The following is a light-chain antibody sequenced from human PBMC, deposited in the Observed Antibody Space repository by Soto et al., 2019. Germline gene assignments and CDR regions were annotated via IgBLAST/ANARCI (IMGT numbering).Light chain of an antibody. CDR1: QSISTY. J-gene: IGKJ2*01. CDR3: QHSYSTPVT. V-gene: IGKV1-39*01. Sequence: DIQMTQSQSSLSASVGDRVTITCRASQSISTYLNWYQQKPGRAPNLLIYGASSLQSGVPSRFSGSGSGTDFTLTITRLQPDDFATYCCQHSYSTPVTFGQGTKLEIK. CDR2: GAS.